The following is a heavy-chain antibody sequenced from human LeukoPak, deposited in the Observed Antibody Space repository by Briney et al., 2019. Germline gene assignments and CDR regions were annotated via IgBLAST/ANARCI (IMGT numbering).Heavy chain of an antibody. CDR1: GYTFTSYG. CDR2: ISAYNGNT. Sequence: ASVKVSCKASGYTFTSYGISWVRQAPGQGLEWMGWISAYNGNTNYAQKLQGRVTMTTDTSTSTAYMELRSLRSDDTAVYYCARDLLVDDILTGQYYFDYWGQGTLVTVSS. D-gene: IGHD3-9*01. V-gene: IGHV1-18*01. J-gene: IGHJ4*02. CDR3: ARDLLVDDILTGQYYFDY.